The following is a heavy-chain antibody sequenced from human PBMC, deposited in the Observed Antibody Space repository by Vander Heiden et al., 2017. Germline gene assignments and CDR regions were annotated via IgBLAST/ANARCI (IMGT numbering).Heavy chain of an antibody. D-gene: IGHD5-18*01. Sequence: EVQLLDSGGRLVQPGASLRLSCAASGFTFSSSPMSWVPRATGKGLEWVSAISSSGGSRYYADYVKGRLTVSRDNYKNTLYLQMNSMRAEDTAVYYCAKDYTAMVTRRFDPWGQGTLVTVSS. CDR2: ISSSGGSR. CDR3: AKDYTAMVTRRFDP. CDR1: GFTFSSSP. V-gene: IGHV3-23*01. J-gene: IGHJ5*02.